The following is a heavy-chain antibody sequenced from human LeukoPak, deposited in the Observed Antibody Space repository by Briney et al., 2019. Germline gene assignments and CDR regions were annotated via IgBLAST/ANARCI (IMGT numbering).Heavy chain of an antibody. Sequence: SETLSLTCTVSGGSISSYYWGWIRQPPGKGLEWIGYIYYSGSTNYNPSLKSRVTISVDTSKNQFSLKLSSVTAADTAVYYCARGGSGWWGEDYWGQGTLVTVSS. CDR2: IYYSGST. V-gene: IGHV4-59*01. CDR3: ARGGSGWWGEDY. J-gene: IGHJ4*02. CDR1: GGSISSYY. D-gene: IGHD6-19*01.